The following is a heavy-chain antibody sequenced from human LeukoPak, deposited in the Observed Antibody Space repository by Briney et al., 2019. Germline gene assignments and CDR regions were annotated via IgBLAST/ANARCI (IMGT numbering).Heavy chain of an antibody. V-gene: IGHV1-69*13. D-gene: IGHD6-13*01. CDR3: ARDLRQYSSSWWGGMRFDP. CDR1: GGTFSSYA. CDR2: IIPIFGTA. Sequence: ASVKVSCRASGGTFSSYAISWVRQAPGQGLEWMGGIIPIFGTANYAQKFQGRVTITADESTSTAYMELSSLRSEDTAVYYCARDLRQYSSSWWGGMRFDPWGQGTLVTVSS. J-gene: IGHJ5*02.